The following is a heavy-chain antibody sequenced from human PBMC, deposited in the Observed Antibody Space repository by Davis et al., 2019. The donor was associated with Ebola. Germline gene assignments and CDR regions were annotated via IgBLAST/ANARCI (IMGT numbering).Heavy chain of an antibody. CDR3: ARVDGDYAYYGMDV. V-gene: IGHV3-48*03. J-gene: IGHJ6*02. D-gene: IGHD4-17*01. CDR1: GFTVSSNY. Sequence: GESLKISCAASGFTVSSNYMNWVRQAPGKGLEWVSYISSSGSTIYYADSVKGRFTISRDNAKNSLYLQMNSLRAEDTAVYYCARVDGDYAYYGMDVWGQGTTVTVSS. CDR2: ISSSGSTI.